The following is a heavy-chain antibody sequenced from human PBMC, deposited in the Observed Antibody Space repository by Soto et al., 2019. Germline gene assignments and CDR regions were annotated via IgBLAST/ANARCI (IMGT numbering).Heavy chain of an antibody. Sequence: QITLKESGPTLVKPTQTLTLTCTVSGFSLTTNGVGVGWFRQPPGKALEWLALTYLDDDNRYRPSLQSRITVTRDNTKNQVVLTMTNMDPVDTATYYCAHTVARGAYWETFDYWGQGTLVTVSS. CDR3: AHTVARGAYWETFDY. D-gene: IGHD1-26*01. CDR2: TYLDDDN. CDR1: GFSLTTNGVG. J-gene: IGHJ4*02. V-gene: IGHV2-5*02.